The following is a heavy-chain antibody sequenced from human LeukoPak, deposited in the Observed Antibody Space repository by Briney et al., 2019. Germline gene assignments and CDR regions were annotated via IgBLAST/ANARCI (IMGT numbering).Heavy chain of an antibody. V-gene: IGHV4-4*09. J-gene: IGHJ4*02. CDR3: ARRRTTGTTGYFDY. D-gene: IGHD1-1*01. Sequence: PSETLSLTCTISRGSISTYYWSWIRQPPGKGLEWIGDISTGGSTNYNPSLKSRGTISVDTSKNQFSLNLNSVTAADTAVYYCARRRTTGTTGYFDYWGQGSLVTVSS. CDR2: ISTGGST. CDR1: RGSISTYY.